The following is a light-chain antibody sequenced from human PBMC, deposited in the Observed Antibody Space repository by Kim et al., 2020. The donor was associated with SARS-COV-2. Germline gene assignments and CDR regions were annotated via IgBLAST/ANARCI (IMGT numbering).Light chain of an antibody. CDR3: QQYNSSPWT. CDR1: QSISTW. J-gene: IGKJ1*01. V-gene: IGKV1-5*03. CDR2: KAS. Sequence: GDRVTITCRASQSISTWLAWYQQKPGKAPKLLIYKASTLEGGVPSRFSGSGSGTDFTLTVSSLQPDDFANYYCQQYNSSPWTFGQGTKVDIK.